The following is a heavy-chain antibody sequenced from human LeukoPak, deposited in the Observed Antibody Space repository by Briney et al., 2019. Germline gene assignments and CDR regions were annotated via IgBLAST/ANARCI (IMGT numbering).Heavy chain of an antibody. V-gene: IGHV3-30-3*01. CDR1: GFTFSSYA. J-gene: IGHJ4*02. Sequence: GGSLRLSCAASGFTFSSYAMSWVRQAPGKGLEWVAVISYDGSNKYYADSVKGRFTISRDNSKNTLYLQMNSLRAEDTAVYYCASDTDDYGDYWGQGTLVTVSS. CDR3: ASDTDDYGDY. D-gene: IGHD2-8*02. CDR2: ISYDGSNK.